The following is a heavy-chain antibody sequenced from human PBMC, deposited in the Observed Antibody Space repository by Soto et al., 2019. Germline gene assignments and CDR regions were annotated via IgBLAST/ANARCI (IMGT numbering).Heavy chain of an antibody. D-gene: IGHD3-3*01. CDR2: INHSGST. J-gene: IGHJ5*02. Sequence: PSETLSLTXAVYGGSFSGYYWSWIRQPPGKGLEWIGEINHSGSTNYNPSLKSRVTISVDTSKNQFSLKLSSVTAADTAVYYCARGQKITIFGVVIIPATSRGWFDPWGQGTLVTVSS. V-gene: IGHV4-34*01. CDR1: GGSFSGYY. CDR3: ARGQKITIFGVVIIPATSRGWFDP.